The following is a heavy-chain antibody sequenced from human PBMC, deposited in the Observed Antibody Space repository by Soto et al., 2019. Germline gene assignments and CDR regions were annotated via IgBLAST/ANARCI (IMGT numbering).Heavy chain of an antibody. J-gene: IGHJ4*02. CDR3: ARDLGRRTVLVGPRAY. D-gene: IGHD1-26*01. Sequence: GASVKVSCKASGYTFTSYGISWVRQAPGQGLEWMGWISAYNGNTNYAQKLQGRVTMTTDTSTSTAYMELRSLRSDDTAVYYCARDLGRRTVLVGPRAYWGQGTLVTVSS. CDR2: ISAYNGNT. V-gene: IGHV1-18*04. CDR1: GYTFTSYG.